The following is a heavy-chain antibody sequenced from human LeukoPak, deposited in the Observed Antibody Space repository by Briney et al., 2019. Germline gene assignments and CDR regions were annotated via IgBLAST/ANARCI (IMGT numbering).Heavy chain of an antibody. CDR2: IYYSGST. D-gene: IGHD3-22*01. Sequence: SETLSLTCTVSGGSISSSSYYWGWIRQPPGKGLEWIGSIYYSGSTYYNPSLKSRVTISIDKSKNQFFLNLSSVTAADTAVYYCAGLVGRYSSGLYYYYFDYWGQGTLVTVSS. CDR3: AGLVGRYSSGLYYYYFDY. J-gene: IGHJ4*02. CDR1: GGSISSSSYY. V-gene: IGHV4-39*07.